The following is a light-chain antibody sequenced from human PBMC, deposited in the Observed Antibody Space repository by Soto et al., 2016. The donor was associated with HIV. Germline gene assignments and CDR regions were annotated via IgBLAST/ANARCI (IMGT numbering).Light chain of an antibody. CDR2: AAS. Sequence: DIQMTQSPSSLSASVGDRVTITCRASQSISSYLNWYQQKPGKAPKLLIYAASSLQSGVPSRFSGSGSGTDFTLTISSLQPEDFATYYCLQYHTYPWTFGQGTKVEIK. CDR1: QSISSY. V-gene: IGKV1-39*01. J-gene: IGKJ1*01. CDR3: LQYHTYPWT.